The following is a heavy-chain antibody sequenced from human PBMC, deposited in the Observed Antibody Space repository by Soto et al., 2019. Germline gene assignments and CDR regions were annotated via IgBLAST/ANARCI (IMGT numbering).Heavy chain of an antibody. CDR2: ISGSGST. CDR1: GFTFSYYV. V-gene: IGHV3-23*01. CDR3: AKDYLRWAQS. J-gene: IGHJ5*02. D-gene: IGHD1-26*01. Sequence: PGGSLRRSCAASGFTFSYYVMSWVRQAPGKGLEWVSAISGSGSTFYADSVKGRFTISRDSSKNTLYLQMNSLRAEDTAVYYCAKDYLRWAQSWGQGTLVTVSS.